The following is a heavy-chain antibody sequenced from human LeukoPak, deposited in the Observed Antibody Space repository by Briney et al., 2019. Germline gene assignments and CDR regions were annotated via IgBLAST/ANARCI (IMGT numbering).Heavy chain of an antibody. CDR1: GFTVSSNY. Sequence: GGSPRLSCAASGFTVSSNYMSWVRQAPGKGLEWVSVIYSGGSTYYADSVKGRFTISRDNSKNTLYLQMNSLRAEDTAVYYCASQVVVAATVAFDIWGQGTMVTVSS. J-gene: IGHJ3*02. CDR2: IYSGGST. D-gene: IGHD2-15*01. V-gene: IGHV3-53*01. CDR3: ASQVVVAATVAFDI.